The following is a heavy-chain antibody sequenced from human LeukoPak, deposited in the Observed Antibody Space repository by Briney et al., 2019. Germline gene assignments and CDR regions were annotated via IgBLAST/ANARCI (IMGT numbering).Heavy chain of an antibody. CDR2: ISAYNGNT. D-gene: IGHD5-18*01. V-gene: IGHV1-18*01. CDR1: GGTFSSYA. CDR3: ARDEQVDTAADY. J-gene: IGHJ4*02. Sequence: VASVKVSCKASGGTFSSYAISWVRQAPGQGLEWMGWISAYNGNTNYAQKLQGRVTMTTDTSTSTAYMELRSLRSDDTAVYYCARDEQVDTAADYWGQGTLVTVSS.